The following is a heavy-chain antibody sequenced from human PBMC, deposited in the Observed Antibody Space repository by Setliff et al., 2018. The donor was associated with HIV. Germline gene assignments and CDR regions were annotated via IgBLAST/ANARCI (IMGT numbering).Heavy chain of an antibody. CDR3: TRSFVVMVAPDAFDI. CDR2: IYSDDTT. V-gene: IGHV3-53*01. CDR1: GLNVSVNY. Sequence: GGSLRLSCAASGLNVSVNYMSWVRQAPGKGLEWVSIIYSDDTTYYGDSVKGRFTVSRDTVKNTVCLQMNSLRVEDTATYYCTRSFVVMVAPDAFDIWGQGTMVTVS. D-gene: IGHD2-8*01. J-gene: IGHJ3*02.